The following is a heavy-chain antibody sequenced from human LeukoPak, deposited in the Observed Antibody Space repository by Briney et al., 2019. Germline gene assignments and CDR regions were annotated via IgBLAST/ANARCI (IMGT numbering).Heavy chain of an antibody. J-gene: IGHJ5*02. D-gene: IGHD1-1*01. CDR3: ARGTGWNDEVPHH. Sequence: ASVKVSCKASGYSFSTYSMNWVRQAPGQGLEWMGWIHTNTGKPTYVQGFTGRFVFSVDISVSTAFLQISDLKTEDTAVYSCARGTGWNDEVPHHWGQGTLVTVSS. CDR2: IHTNTGKP. CDR1: GYSFSTYS. V-gene: IGHV7-4-1*02.